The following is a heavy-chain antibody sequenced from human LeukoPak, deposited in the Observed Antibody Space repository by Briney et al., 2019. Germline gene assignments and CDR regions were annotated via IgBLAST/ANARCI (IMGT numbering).Heavy chain of an antibody. Sequence: ASVKVSCKASGYTFTSYGISCERQAPGQGLEWMGWISAYSGDTNYAQNLQGRVTMTTDTSTSTAYMEVTSLRSDDTAVYYCATLSSSSWGYYFDYWGQGTLVTVSS. D-gene: IGHD6-6*01. CDR2: ISAYSGDT. CDR3: ATLSSSSWGYYFDY. V-gene: IGHV1-18*01. J-gene: IGHJ4*02. CDR1: GYTFTSYG.